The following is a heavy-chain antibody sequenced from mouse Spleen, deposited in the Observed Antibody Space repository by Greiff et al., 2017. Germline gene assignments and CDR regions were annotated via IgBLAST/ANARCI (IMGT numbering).Heavy chain of an antibody. V-gene: IGHV14-4*01. Sequence: VQLQQSGAELVRPGASVKLSCTASGFNIKDDYMHWVKQRPEQGLEWIGWIDPENGDTEYASKFQGKATIKADTSSNTAYLQLSSLTSEDTAVYYCTTGDYGSSYDFDYWGQGTTLTVSS. CDR2: IDPENGDT. CDR3: TTGDYGSSYDFDY. D-gene: IGHD1-1*01. CDR1: GFNIKDDY. J-gene: IGHJ2*01.